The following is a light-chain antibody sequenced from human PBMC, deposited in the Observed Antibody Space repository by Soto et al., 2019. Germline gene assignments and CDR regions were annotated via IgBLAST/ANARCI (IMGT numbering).Light chain of an antibody. J-gene: IGKJ2*01. Sequence: DIQMTQSPSTLSASVGDRVTITCRASQSITNRLAWYTKKPGKATKVLIYDASILESGVPYRVSGSGSGTDVTLTVSSLQPDEFATYYGQQYNTFYPTFGQGTKVDIK. V-gene: IGKV1-5*01. CDR2: DAS. CDR3: QQYNTFYPT. CDR1: QSITNR.